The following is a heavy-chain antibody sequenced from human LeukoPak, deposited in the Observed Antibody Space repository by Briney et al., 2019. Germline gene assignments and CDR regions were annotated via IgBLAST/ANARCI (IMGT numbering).Heavy chain of an antibody. CDR3: AREWDSGSYYLGYFDY. Sequence: GGSLRLSCAASGFTFSDHYMDWVRQAPGRGLEWVGRIRNKANSYTTEYAASVKGRFTISRDDSKNSLYLQMNSLKCEDTAVYYCAREWDSGSYYLGYFDYWGQGTLVTVSS. CDR1: GFTFSDHY. V-gene: IGHV3-72*01. D-gene: IGHD1-26*01. CDR2: IRNKANSYTT. J-gene: IGHJ4*02.